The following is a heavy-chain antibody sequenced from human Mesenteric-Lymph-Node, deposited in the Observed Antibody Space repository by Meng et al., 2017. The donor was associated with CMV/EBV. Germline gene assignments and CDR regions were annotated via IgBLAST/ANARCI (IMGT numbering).Heavy chain of an antibody. CDR3: ARAGSPSRGGYYYFGLDV. V-gene: IGHV3-20*04. Sequence: GGSLRLSCVGSGFTFDDYGLNWVRQRPGRGLEWVAGINWDGGSQGYADTVKGRFTISRDNAKNTLYLQMNSLSVEDAALYYCARAGSPSRGGYYYFGLDVWGQGTTVTVSS. D-gene: IGHD6-19*01. CDR2: INWDGGSQ. CDR1: GFTFDDYG. J-gene: IGHJ6*02.